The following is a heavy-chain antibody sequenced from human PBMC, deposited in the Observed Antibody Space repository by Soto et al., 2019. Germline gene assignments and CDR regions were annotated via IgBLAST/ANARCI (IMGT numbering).Heavy chain of an antibody. CDR1: ASTFTGYT. V-gene: IGHV1-18*04. CDR3: ARGTVTSGRWFGP. Sequence: QVHLVQSETKVKEPGASVKVSCKTSASTFTGYTINWVRQAPGQGLEWMGWISSLNGNTDYARKFQGRLTMTTNTSATTAYMELKNLRSDDTAVYFCARGTVTSGRWFGPWGQGTLVTVSS. CDR2: ISSLNGNT. D-gene: IGHD4-17*01. J-gene: IGHJ5*02.